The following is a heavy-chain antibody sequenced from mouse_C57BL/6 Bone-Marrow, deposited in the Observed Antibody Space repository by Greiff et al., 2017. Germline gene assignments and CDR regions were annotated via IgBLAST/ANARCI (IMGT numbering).Heavy chain of an antibody. V-gene: IGHV14-4*01. J-gene: IGHJ3*01. D-gene: IGHD1-1*01. Sequence: EVKLQESGAELVRPGASVKLSCTASGFNIKDDYMPWVKQRPEQGLEWIGWIDPENGDTESASKFQGKATITAYTSSNTAYLQLSSLTSEDTAVYYCTTLGYYGSEAWFAYWGQGTLVTVSA. CDR1: GFNIKDDY. CDR2: IDPENGDT. CDR3: TTLGYYGSEAWFAY.